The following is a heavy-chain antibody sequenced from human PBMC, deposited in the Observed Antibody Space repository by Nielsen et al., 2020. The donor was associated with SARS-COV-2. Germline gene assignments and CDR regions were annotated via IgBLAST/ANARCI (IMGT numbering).Heavy chain of an antibody. CDR3: ARGSQGQQLNYYMDV. CDR2: IIRLSGA. D-gene: IGHD4-11*01. J-gene: IGHJ6*03. Sequence: SVKVSCKASGDTLSSHGLFWVRQAPGQGLEWIGEIIRLSGANYAQKFQGRVTITADGSTSTAYMELSSLRSEDTAVYFCARGSQGQQLNYYMDVWGKGTTVTVSS. V-gene: IGHV1-69*13. CDR1: GDTLSSHG.